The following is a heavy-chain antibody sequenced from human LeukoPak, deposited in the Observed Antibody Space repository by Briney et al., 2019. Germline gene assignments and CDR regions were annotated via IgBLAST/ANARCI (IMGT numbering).Heavy chain of an antibody. J-gene: IGHJ4*02. CDR3: AREPMGIAVAGSGYFDY. CDR1: GYTFTSYY. Sequence: ASMKVSCKASGYTFTSYYMHWVRQAPGQGLEWMGIINPSGGSTSYAQKFQGRVTMTRDTSTSTVYMELSSLRSEDTAVYYCAREPMGIAVAGSGYFDYWGQGTLVTVSS. D-gene: IGHD6-19*01. CDR2: INPSGGST. V-gene: IGHV1-46*01.